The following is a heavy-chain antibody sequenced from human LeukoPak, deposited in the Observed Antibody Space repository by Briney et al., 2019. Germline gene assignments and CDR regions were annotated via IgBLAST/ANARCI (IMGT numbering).Heavy chain of an antibody. Sequence: GGSLRLSCAASGFTFSSYSMNWVRQAPGKGLEWVSSISSSSSYIYYADSVKGRFTISRDNAKNSLYLQMNSLRAEDTAVYYCARGTISSGLYYYYYYMDVWGKGTTVTVSS. V-gene: IGHV3-21*01. J-gene: IGHJ6*03. CDR3: ARGTISSGLYYYYYYMDV. CDR1: GFTFSSYS. CDR2: ISSSSSYI. D-gene: IGHD2-8*01.